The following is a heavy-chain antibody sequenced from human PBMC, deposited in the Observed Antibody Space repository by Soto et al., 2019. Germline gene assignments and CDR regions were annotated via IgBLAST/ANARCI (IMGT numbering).Heavy chain of an antibody. CDR1: GYTLTELS. J-gene: IGHJ3*02. CDR2: FDPEDGET. Sequence: ASVKVSCKVSGYTLTELSMHWVRRAPGKGLEWMGGFDPEDGETIYAQKFQGRVTMTEDTSTDTAYMELSSLRSEDTAVYYCATDRTTQGAFDIWGQGTMVTVSS. CDR3: ATDRTTQGAFDI. V-gene: IGHV1-24*01. D-gene: IGHD4-17*01.